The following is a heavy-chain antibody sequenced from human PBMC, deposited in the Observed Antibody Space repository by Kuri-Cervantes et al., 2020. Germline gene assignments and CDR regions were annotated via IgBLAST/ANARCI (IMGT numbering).Heavy chain of an antibody. CDR3: ARDRGDGYNF. J-gene: IGHJ4*02. CDR2: ISWNSGSI. V-gene: IGHV3-9*01. D-gene: IGHD5-24*01. Sequence: GGSRRLSCAASAFTLDAYAMHWVRQAPGKGLEWVSGISWNSGSIGYADSVKGRFTISRDNSKNTLHLQMNSLRAEDTAVYYCARDRGDGYNFWGQGTLVTVSS. CDR1: AFTLDAYA.